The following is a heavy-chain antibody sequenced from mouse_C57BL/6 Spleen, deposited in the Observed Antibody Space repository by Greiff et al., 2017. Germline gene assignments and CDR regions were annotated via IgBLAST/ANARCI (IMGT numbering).Heavy chain of an antibody. CDR2: IYPGDGDT. V-gene: IGHV1-82*01. J-gene: IGHJ1*03. CDR1: GYAFSSSW. D-gene: IGHD1-1*01. CDR3: SRDYGWYFDV. Sequence: VQLQQSGPELVKPGASVKISCKASGYAFSSSWMNWVKQRPGKGLEWIGRIYPGDGDTNYNGKFKGKATLTADKSSSTAFMQLSCLTSEASAVYCCSRDYGWYFDVWGTGTTVTVSA.